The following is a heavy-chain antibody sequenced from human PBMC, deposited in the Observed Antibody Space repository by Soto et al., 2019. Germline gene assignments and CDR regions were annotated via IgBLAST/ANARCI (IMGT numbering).Heavy chain of an antibody. Sequence: SETLSLTCTVSGGSISSGGYYWTWIRQHPGKGLEWIGYIYYSGSTYYNPSLKSRVTISVDTSRNQFFLKLSSVTAADTAVYYCARAVPTATLAMDYWGQGALVTVSS. D-gene: IGHD2-2*01. CDR2: IYYSGST. V-gene: IGHV4-31*03. CDR1: GGSISSGGYY. J-gene: IGHJ4*02. CDR3: ARAVPTATLAMDY.